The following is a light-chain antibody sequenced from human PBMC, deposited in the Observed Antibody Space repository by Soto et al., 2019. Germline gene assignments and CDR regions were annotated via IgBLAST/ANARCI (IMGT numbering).Light chain of an antibody. CDR2: GAS. J-gene: IGKJ2*01. CDR1: QSVSSN. V-gene: IGKV3-15*01. Sequence: EIVMTQSPATLSVSPGERATLSCRASQSVSSNLDWYQQKPGQAPRLLIYGASTRATGIPARFSGSWSGTEFTLTIRNLQSEDFAVYYCQQYNNWPPPQAFGQGTKLEIK. CDR3: QQYNNWPPPQA.